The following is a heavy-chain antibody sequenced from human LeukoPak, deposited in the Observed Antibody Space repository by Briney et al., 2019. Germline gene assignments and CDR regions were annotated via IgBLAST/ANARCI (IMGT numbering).Heavy chain of an antibody. CDR1: GFTFSSSA. CDR2: ISYDGSNK. J-gene: IGHJ3*02. Sequence: GGSLRLSCAASGFTFSSSAMHWVRQAPGKGLEWVAVISYDGSNKYYADSVKGRFTISRDNSKNTLYLQMNSLRAEDTAVYYCAKEMVRGRDAFDIWGQGTMVTVSS. D-gene: IGHD3-10*01. V-gene: IGHV3-30-3*01. CDR3: AKEMVRGRDAFDI.